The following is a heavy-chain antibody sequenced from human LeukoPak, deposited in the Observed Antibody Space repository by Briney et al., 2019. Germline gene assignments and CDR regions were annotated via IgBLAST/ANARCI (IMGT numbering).Heavy chain of an antibody. CDR1: GGSISSYY. CDR3: ARNYDILTRPFDY. CDR2: IYYSGST. D-gene: IGHD3-9*01. J-gene: IGHJ4*02. Sequence: KPSETLSLTCTVSGGSISSYYWSWIRQPPGKGLEWIGYIYYSGSTNYNPSLKSRVTISVDTSKNQFSLRLSPVTAADTAVYYCARNYDILTRPFDYWGQGTLVTVSS. V-gene: IGHV4-59*01.